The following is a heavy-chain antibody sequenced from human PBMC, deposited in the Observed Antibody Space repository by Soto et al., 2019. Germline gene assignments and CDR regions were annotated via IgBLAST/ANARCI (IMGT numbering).Heavy chain of an antibody. CDR2: ISVYNDYS. CDR3: ARGKRSDVSYGEY. D-gene: IGHD3-16*01. CDR1: GYDFSDYS. V-gene: IGHV1-18*01. J-gene: IGHJ4*02. Sequence: QVQLVQSGAEVKKPGASVKVACKTSGYDFSDYSINWVRQAPGQGLEWMGWISVYNDYSRYADNFQDRVTITADSSTNTVYRALRTLRSEDTAVYYCARGKRSDVSYGEYWGQGTLVTVSS.